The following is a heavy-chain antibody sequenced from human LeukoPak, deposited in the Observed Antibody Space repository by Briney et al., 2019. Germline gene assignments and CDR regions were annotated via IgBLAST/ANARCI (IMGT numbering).Heavy chain of an antibody. Sequence: SETLSLTCAVYGGSFSGYYWSWIRQPPGKGLEWIGEINHSGSTNYNPSLKSRVTISVETSKNQFSLKLRSVTAADTAVYYCARGQRMSSWYGDGWFDPWGQGTLVTVSS. J-gene: IGHJ5*02. V-gene: IGHV4-34*01. CDR2: INHSGST. D-gene: IGHD6-13*01. CDR3: ARGQRMSSWYGDGWFDP. CDR1: GGSFSGYY.